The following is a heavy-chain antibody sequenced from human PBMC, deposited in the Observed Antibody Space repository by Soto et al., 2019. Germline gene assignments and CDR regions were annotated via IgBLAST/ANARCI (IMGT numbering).Heavy chain of an antibody. CDR1: GGSISRNNNY. CDR2: LYYSDYT. CDR3: ARLHCNSPNCVPADP. D-gene: IGHD2-2*01. V-gene: IGHV4-39*01. Sequence: SETLSLTCSVSGGSISRNNNYWGWIRQPPGKGLEWIGSLYYSDYTDSNPSLRSRVTISVDTSKNQLSLKLSSVTAADTAVYYCARLHCNSPNCVPADPWGQGTMVTVPQ. J-gene: IGHJ5*02.